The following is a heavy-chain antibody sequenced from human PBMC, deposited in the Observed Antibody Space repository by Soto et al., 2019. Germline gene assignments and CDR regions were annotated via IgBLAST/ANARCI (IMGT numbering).Heavy chain of an antibody. CDR2: TYYSSKWYN. CDR3: ARTLNEYKLLYGMDV. CDR1: GDSVSSNSAA. J-gene: IGHJ6*02. V-gene: IGHV6-1*01. Sequence: SQTLSLTCAISGDSVSSNSAAWNWIRQSPSRGLEWLGRTYYSSKWYNDYAVSVKSRISINPDTSKNQFSLQLNSVTPEDTAVYFCARTLNEYKLLYGMDVWGQETTVTVSS. D-gene: IGHD2-2*01.